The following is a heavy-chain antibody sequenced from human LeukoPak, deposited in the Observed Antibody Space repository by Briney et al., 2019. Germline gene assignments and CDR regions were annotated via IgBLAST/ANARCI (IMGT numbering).Heavy chain of an antibody. J-gene: IGHJ3*02. Sequence: ASVKVSCKASGYTFTGYYMHWVRQAPGQGLEWMGWINPNSGGTNYAQKFQGRVTMTRDTSISTAYMELSRLRSDDTAVHYCARELTMIVVAHAFDIWGQGTMVTVSS. V-gene: IGHV1-2*02. D-gene: IGHD3-22*01. CDR1: GYTFTGYY. CDR2: INPNSGGT. CDR3: ARELTMIVVAHAFDI.